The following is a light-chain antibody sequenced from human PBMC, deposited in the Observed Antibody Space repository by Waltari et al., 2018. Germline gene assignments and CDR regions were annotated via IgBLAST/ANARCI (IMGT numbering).Light chain of an antibody. Sequence: AIRMTQSPSSFSASTGDRVTITCRASQGISSYLAWYQQKPGQAPKLLIYAASTLQSGVPSRFSGSGSGTDFTLTISCLQSEDFATYFCQHYYNYPWTFGQGTKVQLK. CDR3: QHYYNYPWT. CDR1: QGISSY. CDR2: AAS. V-gene: IGKV1-8*01. J-gene: IGKJ1*01.